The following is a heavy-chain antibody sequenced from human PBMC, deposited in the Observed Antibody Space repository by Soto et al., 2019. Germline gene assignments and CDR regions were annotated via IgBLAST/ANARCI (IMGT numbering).Heavy chain of an antibody. Sequence: ASVKVSCTASGYTFTGYAMHWVRQAPGQRLEWMGWINAGNGNTKYSQKFQGRVTITADESTSTAYMELSSLRSEDTAVYYCASHSGSSPEGRYYYGMDVWGQGTTVTVSS. CDR2: INAGNGNT. D-gene: IGHD1-26*01. V-gene: IGHV1-3*01. J-gene: IGHJ6*02. CDR3: ASHSGSSPEGRYYYGMDV. CDR1: GYTFTGYA.